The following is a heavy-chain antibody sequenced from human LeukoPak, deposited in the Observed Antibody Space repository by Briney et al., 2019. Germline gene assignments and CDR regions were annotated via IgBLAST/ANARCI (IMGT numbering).Heavy chain of an antibody. J-gene: IGHJ1*01. CDR1: GYTFTSYA. D-gene: IGHD3-22*01. CDR2: INTNTGNP. CDR3: ARYYYDSSGYYYGYFQH. V-gene: IGHV7-4-1*02. Sequence: ASVKVSCKASGYTFTSYAMNWVRQAPGHGLEWMGWINTNTGNPTYAQGFTGRFVFSLDTSVSTAYLQISSLKAEDTAVYYCARYYYDSSGYYYGYFQHWGQGTLVTVSS.